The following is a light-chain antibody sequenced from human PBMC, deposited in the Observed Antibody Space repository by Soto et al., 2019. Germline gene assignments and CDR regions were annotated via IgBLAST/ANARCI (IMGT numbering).Light chain of an antibody. V-gene: IGLV2-14*03. CDR1: VSDVGGYDS. J-gene: IGLJ1*01. CDR2: GVN. CDR3: SSYTTSTTYV. Sequence: QSALTQPASVSGSPGQSITISCTGTVSDVGGYDSVSWYQQHPGRAPKLIIYGVNNRPSGVSNRFSASKSADTASLTISGLQAEDEANYYCSSYTTSTTYVFGTGTKV.